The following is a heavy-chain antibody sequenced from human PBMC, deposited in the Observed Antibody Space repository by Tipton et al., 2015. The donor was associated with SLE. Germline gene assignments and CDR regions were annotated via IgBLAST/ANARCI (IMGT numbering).Heavy chain of an antibody. CDR3: ARGGKGGSFST. V-gene: IGHV4-34*01. D-gene: IGHD1-26*01. Sequence: TLSLTCAVYGGSFSGYYWSWIRQPPGKGLEWIGEINHSGSTNYNPSLKSRVTISVDTSKNLFSLRLSSVTAADTAVYYCARGGKGGSFSTWGQGTLVTVSS. J-gene: IGHJ5*02. CDR2: INHSGST. CDR1: GGSFSGYY.